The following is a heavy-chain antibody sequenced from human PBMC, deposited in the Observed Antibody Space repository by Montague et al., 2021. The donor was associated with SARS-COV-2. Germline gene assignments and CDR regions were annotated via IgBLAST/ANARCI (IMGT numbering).Heavy chain of an antibody. Sequence: SETLSLTCAVYGGSFSGYYWSWIRQPPGKGLEWIGEVNHSGSTNYNPSLKSRVTISVDTSKNQFSLKLSSVTAADTAVYYCARGPRITMIVVVITDIWFDPWGQGTAVTVSS. CDR1: GGSFSGYY. CDR2: VNHSGST. J-gene: IGHJ5*01. CDR3: ARGPRITMIVVVITDIWFDP. V-gene: IGHV4-34*01. D-gene: IGHD3-22*01.